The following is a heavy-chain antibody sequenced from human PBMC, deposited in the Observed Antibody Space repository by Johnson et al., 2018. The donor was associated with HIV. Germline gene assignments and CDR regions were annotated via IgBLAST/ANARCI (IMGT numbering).Heavy chain of an antibody. D-gene: IGHD6-19*01. V-gene: IGHV3-53*01. J-gene: IGHJ3*02. CDR1: GLSVSINY. Sequence: VQLVESGGGVVQPGGSLRLSCAVSGLSVSINYITWVRQAPGKGLEWVSFIDWDGISAYYADSVKGRFTISRDNNKNSLYLEMNSLRAEDTAVYYCAKDLGITVAGRGGLDAFDIWGQGTMVTVSS. CDR3: AKDLGITVAGRGGLDAFDI. CDR2: IDWDGISA.